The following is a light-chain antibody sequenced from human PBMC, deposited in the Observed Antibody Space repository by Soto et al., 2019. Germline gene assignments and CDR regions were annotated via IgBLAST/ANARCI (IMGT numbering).Light chain of an antibody. CDR3: QSYDSSVSGAVV. V-gene: IGLV1-40*01. Sequence: QSVLTQPPSVSGAPGQRVTISCTGSSPNIGAGYDVHWYQQLPGTAPKLLIYGNSNRPSGVPDRFSGSKSGTSASLAITGLEAEDEADYYCQSYDSSVSGAVVFGGGTKLTVL. J-gene: IGLJ2*01. CDR2: GNS. CDR1: SPNIGAGYD.